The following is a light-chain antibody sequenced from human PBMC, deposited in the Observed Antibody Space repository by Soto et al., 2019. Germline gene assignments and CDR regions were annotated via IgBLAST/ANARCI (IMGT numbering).Light chain of an antibody. J-gene: IGKJ1*01. CDR3: QQYNTYPRT. CDR1: QAISNY. V-gene: IGKV1-16*01. Sequence: DIQMTQSPSSVSASVGDRVTITCRASQAISNYLAWFQLKPGKAPRSLIFAASYLHTGVPSRFSGSGSGTDFTLTINSLQPEDFATYCCQQYNTYPRTFGQGTKVEIK. CDR2: AAS.